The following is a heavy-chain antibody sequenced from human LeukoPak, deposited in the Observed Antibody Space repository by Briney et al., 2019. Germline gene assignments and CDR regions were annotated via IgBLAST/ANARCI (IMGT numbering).Heavy chain of an antibody. CDR1: GYTFTSYD. CDR3: ARGAGTTLVFDY. Sequence: ASVKVSCKASGYTFTSYDINWVRQATGQGLEWMGWINPNSGGTNYAQKFQGRVTMTRDTSISTAYMELSRLRSDDTAVYYCARGAGTTLVFDYWGQGTLVTVSS. J-gene: IGHJ4*02. CDR2: INPNSGGT. D-gene: IGHD1-1*01. V-gene: IGHV1-2*02.